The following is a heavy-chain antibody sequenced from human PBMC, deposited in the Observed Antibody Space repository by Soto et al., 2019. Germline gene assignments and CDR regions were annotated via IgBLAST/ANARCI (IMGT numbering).Heavy chain of an antibody. D-gene: IGHD3-10*01. CDR2: INHSGST. J-gene: IGHJ4*02. CDR1: GGSFNGYY. V-gene: IGHV4-34*01. CDR3: ARGYGRNFDY. Sequence: QVQLQQWGAGLLKASETLSLTCAVYGGSFNGYYWNWIRQPPGKGLEWIGEINHSGSTNYNPSLKSGATISVDTPKNQFSLKLSLVTAADTAVYSVARGYGRNFDYWGQGTLVTVSS.